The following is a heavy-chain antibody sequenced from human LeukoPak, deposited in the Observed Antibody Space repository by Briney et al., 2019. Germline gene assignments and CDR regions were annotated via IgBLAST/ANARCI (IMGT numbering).Heavy chain of an antibody. J-gene: IGHJ4*02. CDR1: GFTLSYYY. CDR3: ARGSSGWYYDY. Sequence: PGESLRLSCAASGFTLSYYYMSWIRQAPGKGLEWVSYISSSSSYTNYADSVKGRFTISRDNAKNSLYLQMNSLRAEDTAVYYCARGSSGWYYDYWGQGTLVTVSS. CDR2: ISSSSSYT. D-gene: IGHD6-19*01. V-gene: IGHV3-11*05.